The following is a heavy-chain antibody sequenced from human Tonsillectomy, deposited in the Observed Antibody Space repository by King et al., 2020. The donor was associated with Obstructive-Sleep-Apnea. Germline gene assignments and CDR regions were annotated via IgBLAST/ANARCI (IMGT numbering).Heavy chain of an antibody. Sequence: QLVQSGAEVKKPGASVKVSCKASGYTFTGYYIHWVRQAPGQGLEWMGWISPNSGATKYAQKFQDRVTMTRDTPINTAYMDLSRLRSDDTAIYYCVRDMSAYDSTSPAYWGQGTLVTVSS. CDR1: GYTFTGYY. D-gene: IGHD3-10*01. V-gene: IGHV1-2*02. CDR2: ISPNSGAT. J-gene: IGHJ4*02. CDR3: VRDMSAYDSTSPAY.